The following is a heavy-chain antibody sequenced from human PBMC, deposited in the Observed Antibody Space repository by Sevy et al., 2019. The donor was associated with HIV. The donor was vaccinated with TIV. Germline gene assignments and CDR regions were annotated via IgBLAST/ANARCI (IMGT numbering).Heavy chain of an antibody. CDR1: GFTFSSYA. V-gene: IGHV3-23*01. Sequence: GGSLRLSCAASGFTFSSYAMSWVRQAPGKGLEWVSAISGSGGSTYYADSVKGRFTISRDNSKNTLYLQMNSLRAEDTAVYYWAKAPNGYYGSGREWYYFDYWGQGTLVTVSS. J-gene: IGHJ4*02. CDR3: AKAPNGYYGSGREWYYFDY. D-gene: IGHD3-10*01. CDR2: ISGSGGST.